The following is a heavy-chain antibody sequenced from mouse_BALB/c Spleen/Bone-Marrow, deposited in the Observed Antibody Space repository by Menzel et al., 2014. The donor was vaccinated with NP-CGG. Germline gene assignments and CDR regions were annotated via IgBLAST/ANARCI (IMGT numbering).Heavy chain of an antibody. D-gene: IGHD2-1*01. Sequence: DVHLVESGGGLVQPGGSLKLSCAASGFTFSNYGTSWVRQTPDKRLELVATINSDGGSTYYPDSVKGRFTIYRDTAKNTLYLQMSSLKSEETAMYYCVRGNYGNYVDYFDFWGQGTTLTVSS. J-gene: IGHJ2*01. CDR3: VRGNYGNYVDYFDF. CDR2: INSDGGST. V-gene: IGHV5-6-3*01. CDR1: GFTFSNYG.